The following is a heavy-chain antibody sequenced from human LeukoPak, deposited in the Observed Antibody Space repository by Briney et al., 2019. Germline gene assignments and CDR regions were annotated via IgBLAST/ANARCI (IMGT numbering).Heavy chain of an antibody. J-gene: IGHJ4*02. CDR3: ARARRYYDSSGYYSLDY. D-gene: IGHD3-22*01. Sequence: KPSQTLSLTCTVSGGSISSNSYYWSWIRQPAGKGLEWIGRIYTSGSINYNPSLKSRVTISVDTSKNQFSLKLSSVTAADTAVYYCARARRYYDSSGYYSLDYWGQGTLVTVSS. V-gene: IGHV4-61*02. CDR1: GGSISSNSYY. CDR2: IYTSGSI.